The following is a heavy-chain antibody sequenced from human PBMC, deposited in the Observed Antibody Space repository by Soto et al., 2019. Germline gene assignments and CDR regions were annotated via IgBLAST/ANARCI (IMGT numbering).Heavy chain of an antibody. J-gene: IGHJ5*02. Sequence: EASVKVSCKASGYTFTTYAMHWVRQAPGQRLEWMGWINAGNGNTKYSQKYQGRVTLTRDTSASTTYMEMSILRSEDTAVYYCARGLGVCSSSSCPPDWFDPWGQGTLVTVSS. V-gene: IGHV1-3*01. CDR1: GYTFTTYA. CDR2: INAGNGNT. D-gene: IGHD2-2*01. CDR3: ARGLGVCSSSSCPPDWFDP.